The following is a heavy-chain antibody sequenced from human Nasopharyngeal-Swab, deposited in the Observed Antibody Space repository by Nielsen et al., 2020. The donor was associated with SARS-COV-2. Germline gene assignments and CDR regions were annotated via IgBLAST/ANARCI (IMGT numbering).Heavy chain of an antibody. CDR3: AKDGPYYYDSSGYYRGVASFYY. Sequence: GESLKISCAASGFTFSSYAMSWVRQAPGKGLEWVSAISGSGGSTYYADSVKGRFTISRDNSKNTLYLQMNSLRAEDTAVYYCAKDGPYYYDSSGYYRGVASFYYWGQGTLVTVSS. CDR1: GFTFSSYA. D-gene: IGHD3-22*01. J-gene: IGHJ4*02. V-gene: IGHV3-23*01. CDR2: ISGSGGST.